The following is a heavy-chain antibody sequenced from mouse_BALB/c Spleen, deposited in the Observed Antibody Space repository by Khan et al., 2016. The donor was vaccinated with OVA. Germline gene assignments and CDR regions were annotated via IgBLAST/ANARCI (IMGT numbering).Heavy chain of an antibody. V-gene: IGHV5-6*01. Sequence: EVELVESGGDLVKPGGSLKLSCAASGFTFSSYGMSWVRQTPDKRLEWVATISSGGHYTYFPDSVRGRFTISRDNATNTLYLQMSSLKSEDTAMDYGAITMTTAKGDYYAMDYWGQGTSVTVSS. J-gene: IGHJ4*01. CDR2: ISSGGHYT. CDR3: AITMTTAKGDYYAMDY. D-gene: IGHD1-2*01. CDR1: GFTFSSYG.